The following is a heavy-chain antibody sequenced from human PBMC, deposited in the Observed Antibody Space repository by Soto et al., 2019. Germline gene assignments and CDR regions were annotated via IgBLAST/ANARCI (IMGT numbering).Heavy chain of an antibody. CDR1: GGGFSTYG. V-gene: IGHV1-69*01. CDR3: AGDGLGGGSGSYRNWFDP. J-gene: IGHJ5*02. D-gene: IGHD3-10*01. Sequence: QEQLVQSGAEVKKPGSSVKISCKPSGGGFSTYGLNWVRQAPGQGLEWMGGIIPLFGTPNYAQKFQGGVTITAESTTTADLELRNLRSEDTAVYYCAGDGLGGGSGSYRNWFDPWGQGTLVIVSS. CDR2: IIPLFGTP.